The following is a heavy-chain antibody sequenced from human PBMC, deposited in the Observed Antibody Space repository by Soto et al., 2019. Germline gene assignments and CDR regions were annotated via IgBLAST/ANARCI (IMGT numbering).Heavy chain of an antibody. CDR2: ISGSGGST. D-gene: IGHD5-18*01. CDR3: AEVRDSYGQAYYFDY. Sequence: GGSLRLSCAASGFTFSSYAMSWVRQAPGKGLEWVSAISGSGGSTYYADSVKGRFTISRDNSKNTLYLQMNSLRAEDTAVYYCAEVRDSYGQAYYFDYWGQGTLVTVSS. V-gene: IGHV3-23*01. CDR1: GFTFSSYA. J-gene: IGHJ4*02.